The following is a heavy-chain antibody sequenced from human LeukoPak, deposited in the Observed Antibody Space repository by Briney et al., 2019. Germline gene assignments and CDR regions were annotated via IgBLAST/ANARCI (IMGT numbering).Heavy chain of an antibody. Sequence: SETLSLTCTVSGYSISNGYYWGWMRQPPGNGLEWVGIIYHRGSTYYNPSVRSRVTISLDRSKKKFSLKLTSVTAADTAVYFCARGAEYYAIWRGYAGYSDYWGQGISVTVSS. CDR3: ARGAEYYAIWRGYAGYSDY. CDR1: GYSISNGYY. J-gene: IGHJ4*02. CDR2: IYHRGST. V-gene: IGHV4-38-2*02. D-gene: IGHD3-3*01.